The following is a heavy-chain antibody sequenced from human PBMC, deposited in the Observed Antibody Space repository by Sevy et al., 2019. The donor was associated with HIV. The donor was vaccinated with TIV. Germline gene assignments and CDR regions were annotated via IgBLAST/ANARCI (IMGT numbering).Heavy chain of an antibody. CDR3: AKDAQTEMTTVTTSFDY. Sequence: GGSLRLSCAASGFTFSSYAMSWVRQAPGKGLEWVSAISGSGGSTYYADSVKGWFTISRDNSKNTLYLQMNSLRAEDTAVYYCAKDAQTEMTTVTTSFDYWGQGTLVTVSS. CDR2: ISGSGGST. CDR1: GFTFSSYA. D-gene: IGHD4-4*01. V-gene: IGHV3-23*01. J-gene: IGHJ4*02.